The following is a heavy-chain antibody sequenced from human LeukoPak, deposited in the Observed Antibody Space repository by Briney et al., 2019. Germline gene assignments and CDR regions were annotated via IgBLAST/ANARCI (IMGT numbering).Heavy chain of an antibody. CDR1: GYTFTGYY. D-gene: IGHD3-10*01. CDR2: INPNSGGT. V-gene: IGHV1-2*04. Sequence: ASVEVSCKASGYTFTGYYMHWVRQAPGQGLEWMGWINPNSGGTNYAQKFQGWVTMTRDTSISTAYMELSRLRSDDTAVYYCARYGSGTNPPFDYWGQGTLVTVSS. J-gene: IGHJ4*02. CDR3: ARYGSGTNPPFDY.